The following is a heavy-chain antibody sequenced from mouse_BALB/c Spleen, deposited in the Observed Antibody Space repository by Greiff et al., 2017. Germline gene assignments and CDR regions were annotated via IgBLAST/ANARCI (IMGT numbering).Heavy chain of an antibody. CDR3: ARWNYGSSYSYFDY. D-gene: IGHD1-1*01. J-gene: IGHJ2*01. Sequence: EVMLVESGGGLVQPGGSRKLSCAASGFTFSSFGMHWVRQAPEKGLEWVAYISSGSSTIYYADTVKGRFTISRDNPKNTLFLQMTSLRSEDTAMYYCARWNYGSSYSYFDYWGQGTTLTVSS. V-gene: IGHV5-17*02. CDR2: ISSGSSTI. CDR1: GFTFSSFG.